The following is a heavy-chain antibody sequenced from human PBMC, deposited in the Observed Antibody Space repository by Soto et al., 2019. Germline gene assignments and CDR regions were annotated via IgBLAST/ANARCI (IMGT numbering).Heavy chain of an antibody. CDR2: IDPSDSYT. D-gene: IGHD3-10*01. J-gene: IGHJ6*02. V-gene: IGHV5-10-1*01. Sequence: GESLKISCKGSGYSFTSYWISWVRQMPGKGLEWMGRIDPSDSYTNYSPSFQGHVTISADKSISTAYLQWSSLKASDTAMYYCAVVPHVYSSGIPNRLRQIMDVWGQGTTVTVSS. CDR3: AVVPHVYSSGIPNRLRQIMDV. CDR1: GYSFTSYW.